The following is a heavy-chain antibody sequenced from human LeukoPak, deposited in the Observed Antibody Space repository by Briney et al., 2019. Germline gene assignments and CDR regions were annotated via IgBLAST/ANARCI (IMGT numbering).Heavy chain of an antibody. CDR3: AKIPYSGSYFDY. J-gene: IGHJ4*02. CDR1: GFTFSSYW. D-gene: IGHD1-26*01. V-gene: IGHV3-30*18. CDR2: MSYGGQNE. Sequence: QAGGSLRLSCAASGFTFSSYWMTWVRQAPGKGPEWVAVMSYGGQNERYADSVKGRFTVSRDNSKNTLYLQMNSLRAEDTAVYYCAKIPYSGSYFDYWGQGTLVTVSS.